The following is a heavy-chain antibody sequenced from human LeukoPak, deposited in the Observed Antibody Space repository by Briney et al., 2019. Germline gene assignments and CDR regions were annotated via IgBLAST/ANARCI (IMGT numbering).Heavy chain of an antibody. J-gene: IGHJ3*02. CDR3: AREYSYGYAFDI. CDR2: MNPNSGNT. V-gene: IGHV1-8*01. D-gene: IGHD5-18*01. Sequence: GASVKVSCKASGYTFANNWIHWVRQATGQGLEWMGWMNPNSGNTGYAQKFQGRVTITRNTSISTAYMELSSLRSEDTAVYYCAREYSYGYAFDIWGQGTMVTVSS. CDR1: GYTFANNW.